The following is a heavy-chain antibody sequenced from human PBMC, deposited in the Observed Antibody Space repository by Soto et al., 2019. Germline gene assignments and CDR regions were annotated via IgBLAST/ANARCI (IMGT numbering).Heavy chain of an antibody. J-gene: IGHJ4*02. V-gene: IGHV3-30*18. Sequence: QVKLVESGGGVVQPGRSLRLSCAASGFTFSSCGMHWVRQAPGKGLEWVAAISYDGSDKYYGDSVKGRFTVSRDNSKNTLDLQMNSLRADDTAVYYCAKDVALSTRGVFDSWGQGTLVTVSS. D-gene: IGHD2-2*01. CDR3: AKDVALSTRGVFDS. CDR2: ISYDGSDK. CDR1: GFTFSSCG.